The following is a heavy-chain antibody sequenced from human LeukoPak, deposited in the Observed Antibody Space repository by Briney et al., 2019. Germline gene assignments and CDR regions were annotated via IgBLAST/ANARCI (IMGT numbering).Heavy chain of an antibody. CDR3: ASSYYYDSSGTGNWFDP. CDR1: GGSNSSGDYY. V-gene: IGHV4-30-4*01. CDR2: IYYSGST. D-gene: IGHD3-22*01. J-gene: IGHJ5*02. Sequence: PSQTLSLTCTVSGGSNSSGDYYWSWIHQPPGKGLEWIGYIYYSGSTYYNPSLKSRVTISVDTSKNQFSLKLSSVTAADTAMYYCASSYYYDSSGTGNWFDPWGQGTLVTVSS.